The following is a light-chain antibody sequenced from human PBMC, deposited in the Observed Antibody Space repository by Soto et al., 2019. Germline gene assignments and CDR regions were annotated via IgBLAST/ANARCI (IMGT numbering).Light chain of an antibody. CDR1: QSINRF. CDR3: QQYNAYSWT. J-gene: IGKJ1*01. Sequence: DIQMTQSPSSLSASVGDRVTITCRASQSINRFLNWYQQKPGKAPKLLIYEASTLERGVPSRFGGSGSGTEFTLTISSLQSDDFGTYYCQQYNAYSWTFGQGTKVDIK. V-gene: IGKV1-5*03. CDR2: EAS.